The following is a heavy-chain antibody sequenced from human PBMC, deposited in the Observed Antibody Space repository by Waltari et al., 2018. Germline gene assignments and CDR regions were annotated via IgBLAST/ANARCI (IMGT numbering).Heavy chain of an antibody. CDR1: GYSISSGYY. D-gene: IGHD4-17*01. CDR2: IYHSGRT. V-gene: IGHV4-38-2*02. J-gene: IGHJ4*02. Sequence: QVQLQESGPGLVKPSETLSLTCNVSGYSISSGYYWRLIRQPPGKGLELIGSIYHSGRTYYNPSLKSRVTISVDTSKNQFSLKLSSVTAADTAVYYCARDAFAVTTGEEFFDYWGQGTLVTVSS. CDR3: ARDAFAVTTGEEFFDY.